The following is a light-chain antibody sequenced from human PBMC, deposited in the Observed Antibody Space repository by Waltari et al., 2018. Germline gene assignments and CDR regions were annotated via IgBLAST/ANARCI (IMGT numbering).Light chain of an antibody. J-gene: IGKJ1*01. CDR2: DAS. CDR3: QKYGTLPAT. V-gene: IGKV3-20*01. Sequence: DIVLTQSPGTLSLSPVERSPLSCRAIQSVSRNLAWYQQKPGQAPRLLIYDASSRATGIPDRFSGSGSGTDFSLTISRLEPEDFAVYYCQKYGTLPATFGQGTKVEIK. CDR1: QSVSRN.